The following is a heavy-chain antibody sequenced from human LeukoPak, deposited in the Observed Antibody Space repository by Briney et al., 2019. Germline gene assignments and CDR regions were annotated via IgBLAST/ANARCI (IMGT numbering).Heavy chain of an antibody. D-gene: IGHD2-8*02. CDR1: AFSLNAYN. J-gene: IGHJ4*02. V-gene: IGHV3-21*04. CDR3: ARGRVTGYFDY. Sequence: GGSLRPSCAASAFSLNAYNMNWVRQAPGKGLGWVSSISYTGTYIYYADSVKGRFTISRDNSKNTLYLQMNSLRAEDTAVYHCARGRVTGYFDYWGQGTLVTVSS. CDR2: ISYTGTYI.